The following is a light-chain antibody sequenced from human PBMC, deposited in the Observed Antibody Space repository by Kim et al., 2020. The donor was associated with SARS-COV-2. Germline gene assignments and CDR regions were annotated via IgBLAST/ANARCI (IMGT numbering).Light chain of an antibody. V-gene: IGLV2-23*02. Sequence: QSALTQPASVSGSPGQSITISCTGTSSDVGCYNLVSWYQQHPGKAPKLMIYEVSKRPSGVSNRLSGSKSGNTASLTISGLQAEDEADYYCCSYAGSSTWVFGGGTQLTVL. J-gene: IGLJ3*02. CDR2: EVS. CDR3: CSYAGSSTWV. CDR1: SSDVGCYNL.